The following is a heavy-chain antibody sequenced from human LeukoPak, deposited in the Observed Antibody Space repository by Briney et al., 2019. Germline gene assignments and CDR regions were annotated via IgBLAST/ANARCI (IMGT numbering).Heavy chain of an antibody. V-gene: IGHV3-23*01. CDR1: GFTFSSYA. Sequence: PGGSLRLSCAASGFTFSSYAMSWVRQAPGKGLEWVSAISGSGGSTYYADSVKGRFTISRDNSKNTLYLQMNSLRDEDTAVYYCAKGLGISRYGPDYWGQGTLVTVSS. D-gene: IGHD7-27*01. CDR2: ISGSGGST. J-gene: IGHJ4*02. CDR3: AKGLGISRYGPDY.